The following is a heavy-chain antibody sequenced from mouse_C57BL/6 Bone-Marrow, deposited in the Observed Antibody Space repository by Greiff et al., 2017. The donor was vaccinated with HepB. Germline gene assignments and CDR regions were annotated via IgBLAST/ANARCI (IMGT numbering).Heavy chain of an antibody. CDR3: ARSDTTVVRYYFDY. D-gene: IGHD1-1*01. V-gene: IGHV1-61*01. CDR1: GYTFTSYW. Sequence: QVQLQQPGAELVRPGSSVKLSCKASGYTFTSYWMDWVKQRPGQGLEWIGNIYPSDSETHYNQKFKDKATLTVDKSSSTAYMQLSSLTSEDSAVYYCARSDTTVVRYYFDYWGQGTTLTVSS. J-gene: IGHJ2*01. CDR2: IYPSDSET.